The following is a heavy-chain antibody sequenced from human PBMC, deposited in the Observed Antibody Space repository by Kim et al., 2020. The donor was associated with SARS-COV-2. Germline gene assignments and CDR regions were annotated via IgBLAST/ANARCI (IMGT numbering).Heavy chain of an antibody. CDR3: AREGSGSYPVDY. V-gene: IGHV3-21*01. Sequence: GGSLRLSCAASGFTFSSYSMNWVRQAPGKGLEWVSSISISSNYIYYADSVKGRFTISRDNAKNSLYLQMNSLRAEDTAVYYCAREGSGSYPVDYWGQGTLVTVSS. CDR1: GFTFSSYS. D-gene: IGHD1-26*01. J-gene: IGHJ4*02. CDR2: ISISSNYI.